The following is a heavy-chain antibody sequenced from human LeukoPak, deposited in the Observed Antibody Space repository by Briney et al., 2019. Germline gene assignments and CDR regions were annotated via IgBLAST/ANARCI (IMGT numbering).Heavy chain of an antibody. J-gene: IGHJ3*02. D-gene: IGHD4-17*01. V-gene: IGHV4-34*01. CDR2: ITHSGST. Sequence: SETLSLTCAVYGGSFSGYYWSWIRQPPGKGLEWIGEITHSGSTNYNPSLKSRVTISVDTSKNQFSLKLSSVTAADTAVYYCARVHDYGEYGPPRDTWGPGTIVTVSS. CDR3: ARVHDYGEYGPPRDT. CDR1: GGSFSGYY.